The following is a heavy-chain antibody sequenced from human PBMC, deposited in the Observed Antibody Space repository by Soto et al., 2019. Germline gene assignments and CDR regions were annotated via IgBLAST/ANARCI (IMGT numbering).Heavy chain of an antibody. CDR2: ISYDGSNK. J-gene: IGHJ3*02. D-gene: IGHD6-13*01. V-gene: IGHV3-30*18. CDR1: GFTFSSYG. CDR3: AKELKQQLVLAFDI. Sequence: GGSLRLSCAASGFTFSSYGMHWVRQAPGKGLEWVAVISYDGSNKYYADSVKGRFTISRDNSKNTLYLQMNSLRAEDTAVYYCAKELKQQLVLAFDIWGQGTMVTVSS.